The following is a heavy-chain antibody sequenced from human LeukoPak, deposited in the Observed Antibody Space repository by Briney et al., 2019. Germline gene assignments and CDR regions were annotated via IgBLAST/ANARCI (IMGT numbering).Heavy chain of an antibody. CDR2: IYYSGST. Sequence: SETLSLTCTVSGGSISSSSYYWGWIRQPPGKGLEWIGSIYYSGSTYYNPSLKSRVTISVDTSKNQFSLKLSSVTAADTAVYYCARNYAYYDILTGYSYYFDYWGQGTLVTVSS. D-gene: IGHD3-9*01. J-gene: IGHJ4*02. CDR3: ARNYAYYDILTGYSYYFDY. V-gene: IGHV4-39*07. CDR1: GGSISSSSYY.